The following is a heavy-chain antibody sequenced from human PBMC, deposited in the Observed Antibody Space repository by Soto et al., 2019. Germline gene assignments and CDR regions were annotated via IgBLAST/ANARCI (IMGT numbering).Heavy chain of an antibody. CDR1: GGSISSYY. CDR3: ARANIWSGYPGPDY. CDR2: IYYSGST. Sequence: PSETLSLTCTVSGGSISSYYWSWLRQPPGKGLEWIGYIYYSGSTNYNPSLKSRVTISVDTSKNQFSLKLSSVTAADTAVYYCARANIWSGYPGPDYWGQGTLVTVSS. V-gene: IGHV4-59*01. D-gene: IGHD3-3*01. J-gene: IGHJ4*02.